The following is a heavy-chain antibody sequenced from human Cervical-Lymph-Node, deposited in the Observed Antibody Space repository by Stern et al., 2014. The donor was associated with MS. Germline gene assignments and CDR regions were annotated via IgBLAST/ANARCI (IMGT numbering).Heavy chain of an antibody. V-gene: IGHV5-51*03. Sequence: VQLLQPGAEVKKPGESLKISCKGSGYSFRSYWIGWVRQMPGKGLEWMGIIWPDDSDTRYNPSFQGQVTISADKSISTAFLQWSSLKASDTAKYYCVRRYTIGDEDESWGQGTLVVVSS. J-gene: IGHJ5*02. CDR2: IWPDDSDT. D-gene: IGHD4-17*01. CDR1: GYSFRSYW. CDR3: VRRYTIGDEDES.